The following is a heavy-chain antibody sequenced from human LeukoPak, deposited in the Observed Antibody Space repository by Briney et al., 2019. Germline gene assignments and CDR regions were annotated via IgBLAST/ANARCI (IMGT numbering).Heavy chain of an antibody. CDR1: GGTFSSYA. CDR2: ISAGGGTT. CDR3: SKRYSSGAFDY. Sequence: SCKASGGTFSSYAMSWVRQAPGKGLEWVSVISAGGGTTYYADSVKGRFTISRDNSKNTLYLQINSLRAEDTAVYYCSKRYSSGAFDYRGQGTRVTVSS. V-gene: IGHV3-23*01. D-gene: IGHD6-19*01. J-gene: IGHJ4*02.